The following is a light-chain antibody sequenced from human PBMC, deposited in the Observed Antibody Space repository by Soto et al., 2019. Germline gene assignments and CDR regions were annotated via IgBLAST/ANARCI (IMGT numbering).Light chain of an antibody. CDR1: SSDVGGYNY. J-gene: IGLJ1*01. V-gene: IGLV2-14*01. Sequence: QSAPTQPASVSGSPGQSINIPCTGTSSDVGGYNYVSWYQQHPGKVPKLIIYEVTNRPSGVSKRFSGSKSGNTASLTISGLQAEDEADYYCSSYTTSSTRIFGTGTKVTVL. CDR2: EVT. CDR3: SSYTTSSTRI.